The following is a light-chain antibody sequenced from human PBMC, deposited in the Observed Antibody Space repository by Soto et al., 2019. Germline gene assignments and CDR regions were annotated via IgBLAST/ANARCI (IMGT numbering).Light chain of an antibody. Sequence: ESVLTQSPGTLSLSPGDRATLSCRASRSVSSRYITWYQQKPEQAPRLIIYGASIRATGTPDRFSGSGSGTGFALTISRLEGEAYEFYYYYQFGCSPPAFTFGQGTKLEI. J-gene: IGKJ2*01. V-gene: IGKV3-20*01. CDR3: YQFGCSPPAFT. CDR2: GAS. CDR1: RSVSSRY.